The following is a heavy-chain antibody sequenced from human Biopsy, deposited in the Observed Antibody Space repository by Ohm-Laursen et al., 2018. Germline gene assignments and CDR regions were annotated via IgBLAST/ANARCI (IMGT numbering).Heavy chain of an antibody. CDR3: ARGPSGTAAGRFAS. V-gene: IGHV3-7*04. J-gene: IGHJ4*02. CDR1: GFIFSRYW. CDR2: MNQDGSEE. Sequence: SLRLSCSASGFIFSRYWMNWVRQTPEKGLEWVANMNQDGSEEHYVDSVKGRFTISRDNSKSSLYLQMNSLRDEDTAVYYCARGPSGTAAGRFASRGQGTLVTVSS. D-gene: IGHD6-13*01.